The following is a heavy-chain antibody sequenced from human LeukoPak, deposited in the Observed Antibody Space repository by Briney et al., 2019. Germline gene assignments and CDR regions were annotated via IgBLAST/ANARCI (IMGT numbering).Heavy chain of an antibody. CDR3: ARRAVSYYGSGLDY. J-gene: IGHJ4*02. CDR1: GGSISNSNW. V-gene: IGHV4-4*02. Sequence: SETLSLTCAVSGGSISNSNWWSWVRQPPGKGLEWIGEVYHSGTTNYNPSLKSRVTISVDTSKNQFSLKLSSVTAADAAVYYCARRAVSYYGSGLDYWGQGTLVTVSS. CDR2: VYHSGTT. D-gene: IGHD3-10*01.